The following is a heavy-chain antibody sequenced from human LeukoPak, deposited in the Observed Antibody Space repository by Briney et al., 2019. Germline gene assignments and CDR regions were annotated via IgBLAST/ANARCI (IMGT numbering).Heavy chain of an antibody. Sequence: PGGSLRLSCAASGFSFSSFAMMWVRQAPGMGLELISAILSGGDVFFYGDSVRGRFTISRDDSTNTLFLQMNNLRADDSAVYYCARDPNANYVGAFEMWGPGTTVTVSS. J-gene: IGHJ3*02. V-gene: IGHV3-23*01. CDR3: ARDPNANYVGAFEM. D-gene: IGHD4/OR15-4a*01. CDR2: ILSGGDVF. CDR1: GFSFSSFA.